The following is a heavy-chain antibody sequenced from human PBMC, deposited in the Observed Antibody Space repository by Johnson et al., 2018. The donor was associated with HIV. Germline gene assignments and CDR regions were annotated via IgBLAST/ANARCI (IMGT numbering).Heavy chain of an antibody. J-gene: IGHJ3*02. CDR3: ATNRGGAFDI. Sequence: QVQLVESGGDLVQPGGSLRLSCAASGITFSDYYMSWIRQAPGRGLEWISYISNSGSTLSYVDPVKGRFTISRDNSKNTLYRQMNSLRAEDTAVYYCATNRGGAFDIWGQGTMVTVSS. CDR2: ISNSGSTL. D-gene: IGHD2/OR15-2a*01. V-gene: IGHV3-11*04. CDR1: GITFSDYY.